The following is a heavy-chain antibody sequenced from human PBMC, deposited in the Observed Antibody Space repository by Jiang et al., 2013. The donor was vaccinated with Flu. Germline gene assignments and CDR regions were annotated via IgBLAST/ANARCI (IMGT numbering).Heavy chain of an antibody. D-gene: IGHD3-9*01. J-gene: IGHJ5*02. CDR3: ARQGAYILTAVPRGWFDP. CDR2: SIILGTN. CDR1: GASISSDDYY. V-gene: IGHV4-39*01. Sequence: GSGLVKPSETLSLTCTVSGASISSDDYYWGWIRQPPGRGVSGLAVSIILGTNHYNPSLKSRLTISADTSKNQFSLSLSSVTAADTAVYYCARQGAYILTAVPRGWFDPWGQGTLVTVSS.